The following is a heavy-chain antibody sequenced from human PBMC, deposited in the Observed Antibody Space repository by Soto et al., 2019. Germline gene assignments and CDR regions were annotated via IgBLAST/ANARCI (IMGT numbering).Heavy chain of an antibody. Sequence: EVQLVESGGGLVRPGGSRRLSCVASGFTFDDYGMHWVRQVPGQGRELVAGISWTRGTIGYADSGRGRFTISRDNAKNSLFLQMSSLRTEDTAISDSGKSKDIVVVPAAPGFDHWGQGIMVTVSS. J-gene: IGHJ4*02. D-gene: IGHD2-2*01. CDR2: ISWTRGTI. CDR1: GFTFDDYG. V-gene: IGHV3-9*01. CDR3: GKSKDIVVVPAAPGFDH.